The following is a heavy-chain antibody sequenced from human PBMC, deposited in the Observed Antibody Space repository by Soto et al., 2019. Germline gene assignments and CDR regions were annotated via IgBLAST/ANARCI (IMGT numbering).Heavy chain of an antibody. J-gene: IGHJ4*02. D-gene: IGHD1-1*01. CDR2: ISGYDGDT. V-gene: IGHV1-18*01. CDR1: GYSFTSYG. CDR3: ARDVYSTGTTGGIDY. Sequence: QVPLVQSGAEVKKPGASVKVSCKASGYSFTSYGISWVRQAPGQGLEWMGWISGYDGDTNYEQNLQGRVTMTTDTSTSTAYMELRSLRSDDTALYYCARDVYSTGTTGGIDYWGQGTLVTVSS.